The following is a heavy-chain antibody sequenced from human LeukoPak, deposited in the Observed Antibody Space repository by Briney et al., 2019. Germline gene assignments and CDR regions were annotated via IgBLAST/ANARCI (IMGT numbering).Heavy chain of an antibody. CDR3: ARDRYDFWSGFDY. V-gene: IGHV3-21*01. Sequence: PGGSLRLSCTSSGFTFREFAVSWVRQAPGKGLEWVSSISSSSSYIYYADSVKGRFTISRDNAKNSLYLQMNSLRAEDTAVYYCARDRYDFWSGFDYWGQGTLVTVSS. J-gene: IGHJ4*02. CDR2: ISSSSSYI. CDR1: GFTFREFA. D-gene: IGHD3-3*01.